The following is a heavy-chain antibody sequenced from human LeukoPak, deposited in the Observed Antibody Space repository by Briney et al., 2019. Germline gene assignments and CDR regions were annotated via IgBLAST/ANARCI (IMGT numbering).Heavy chain of an antibody. CDR2: ISDSGGST. CDR1: GFPFSSYA. Sequence: GGSLRLSCSASGFPFSSYAMHWVRQAPGKGLEYVSAISDSGGSTHYADSVKGRFTISRDNSKNTMYLQMNSLRAEDTAVYYCARAPPTVMTLFDYWGQGTLVTVSS. J-gene: IGHJ4*02. V-gene: IGHV3-64*04. D-gene: IGHD4-17*01. CDR3: ARAPPTVMTLFDY.